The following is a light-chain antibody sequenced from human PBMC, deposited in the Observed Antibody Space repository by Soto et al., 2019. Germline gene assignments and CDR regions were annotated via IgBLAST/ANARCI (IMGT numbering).Light chain of an antibody. Sequence: QSALTQPASVSGSPGQSITISCTGTTSDVGGYNSVSWYQQHPGKAPELMIYDVSNRPSGISYRFSGSKSGNTASLTISGLQAEDEADYYCSSRTSTSTRVFGTWTKVTVL. CDR2: DVS. CDR1: TSDVGGYNS. V-gene: IGLV2-14*01. J-gene: IGLJ1*01. CDR3: SSRTSTSTRV.